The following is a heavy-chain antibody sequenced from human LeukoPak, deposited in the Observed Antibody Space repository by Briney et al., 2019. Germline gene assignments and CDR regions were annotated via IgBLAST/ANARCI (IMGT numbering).Heavy chain of an antibody. CDR3: ANKPPTGIAAAGTGY. CDR2: ISGSGGST. D-gene: IGHD6-13*01. V-gene: IGHV3-23*01. J-gene: IGHJ4*02. CDR1: GFTFSTYA. Sequence: GGSLRLSCAASGFTFSTYAMSWVRQAPKKGLEWVSAISGSGGSTYYADSVKGRFTISRDNSKNTLYLQMNSLRAEDTAVYYCANKPPTGIAAAGTGYWGQGTLVTVSS.